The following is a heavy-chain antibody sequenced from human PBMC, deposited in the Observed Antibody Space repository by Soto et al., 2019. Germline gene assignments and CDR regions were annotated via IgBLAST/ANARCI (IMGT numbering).Heavy chain of an antibody. CDR1: GFTFSSYA. Sequence: GGSLRLSCAASGFTFSSYAMSWVRQAPGKGLEWVSAISGSGGSTYYADSVKGRFTISRDNSKNTLYLQMNSLRAEDTAVYYRAKDMVVVAVIEAFDLWGQGTMVTVSS. CDR2: ISGSGGST. V-gene: IGHV3-23*01. J-gene: IGHJ3*01. D-gene: IGHD2-15*01. CDR3: AKDMVVVAVIEAFDL.